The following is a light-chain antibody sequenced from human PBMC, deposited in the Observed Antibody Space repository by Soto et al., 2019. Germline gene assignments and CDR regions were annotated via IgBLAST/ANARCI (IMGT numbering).Light chain of an antibody. CDR1: SSNIGSNY. CDR3: AAWDDSLSGVV. CDR2: RNN. Sequence: QSVLTQPPSASGTPGQRVTISCSGSSSNIGSNYVYWYQQLPATAPKLLIYRNNQRPSGVPDRFSGSKSGTSASLAISGVRSEDEADYYCAAWDDSLSGVVFGGGTKLTVL. V-gene: IGLV1-47*01. J-gene: IGLJ2*01.